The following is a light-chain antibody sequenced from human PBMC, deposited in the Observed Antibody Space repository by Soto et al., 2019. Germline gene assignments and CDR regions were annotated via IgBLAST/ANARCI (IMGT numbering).Light chain of an antibody. CDR2: DAS. J-gene: IGKJ2*01. Sequence: DIQMTQSPSTLSASVGDRVTITCRASQSISSWLAWYQQKPGKAPKLLIYDASSLESGVPSRLSGSGSGTEFTLTISSLQPDAFATYYCQQYNSYSGYTFGQGTKLEIK. CDR1: QSISSW. CDR3: QQYNSYSGYT. V-gene: IGKV1-5*01.